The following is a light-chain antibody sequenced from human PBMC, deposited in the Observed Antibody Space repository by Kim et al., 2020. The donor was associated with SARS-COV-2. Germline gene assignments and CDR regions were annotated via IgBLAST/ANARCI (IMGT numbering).Light chain of an antibody. CDR2: KAS. V-gene: IGKV1-5*03. CDR3: QQYNNYPYS. CDR1: QSMSSW. J-gene: IGKJ2*03. Sequence: SASVGDRVPITCRASQSMSSWLAWYQQKPGKAPKLLIYKASSLESGVPSRFSGSGSGTEFTLTISSLQPDDFATYYCQQYNNYPYSFGQGTKLEI.